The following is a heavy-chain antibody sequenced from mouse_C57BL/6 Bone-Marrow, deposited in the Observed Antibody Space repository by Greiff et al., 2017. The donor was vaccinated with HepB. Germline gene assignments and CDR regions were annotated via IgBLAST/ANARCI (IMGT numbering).Heavy chain of an antibody. J-gene: IGHJ1*03. D-gene: IGHD1-1*01. CDR3: ARGGITTVVAKDWYFDV. CDR2: IYPRSGNT. Sequence: QVQLQQSGAELARPGASVKLSCKASGYTFTSYGISWVKQSTGQGLEWIGEIYPRSGNTYYNEKFKGKATLTADKSSSTAYMELRSLTSEDSAVYFCARGGITTVVAKDWYFDVWGTGTTVTVSS. CDR1: GYTFTSYG. V-gene: IGHV1-81*01.